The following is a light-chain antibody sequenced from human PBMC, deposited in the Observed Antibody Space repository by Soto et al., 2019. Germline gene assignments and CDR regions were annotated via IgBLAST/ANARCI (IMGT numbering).Light chain of an antibody. CDR2: DAS. CDR1: QDITNY. CDR3: QQYEDIPPT. V-gene: IGKV1-33*01. J-gene: IGKJ5*01. Sequence: DIQMTQSPSSLTASVGDSVTITCQASQDITNYLNWYQHKPGKAPKLLIYDASNLEPGVPSRFSGRGSGRDFTFTISSLQPEDTATYYCQQYEDIPPTFGQGTRLYIK.